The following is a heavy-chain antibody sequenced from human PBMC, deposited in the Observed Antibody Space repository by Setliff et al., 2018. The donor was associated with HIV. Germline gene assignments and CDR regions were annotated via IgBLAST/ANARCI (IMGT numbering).Heavy chain of an antibody. CDR3: ARGTVGATFLHNDY. V-gene: IGHV3-21*01. CDR2: ISSSSSYI. Sequence: PGGSLRLSCAASGFTFSSYSMNWVRQAPGKGLEWVSSISSSSSYIYYADSVKGRFTISRDNAKNSRYLQMNSLRAEDTAVYYCARGTVGATFLHNDYWGQGTLVTVSS. J-gene: IGHJ4*02. D-gene: IGHD1-26*01. CDR1: GFTFSSYS.